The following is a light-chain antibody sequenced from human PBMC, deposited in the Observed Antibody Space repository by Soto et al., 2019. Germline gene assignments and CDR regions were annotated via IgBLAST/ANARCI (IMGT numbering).Light chain of an antibody. V-gene: IGKV3-15*01. CDR1: QSVSSD. CDR2: RAS. Sequence: EIVMTQSPATLSVSPGERATLSCRASQSVSSDLAWYQQKPGQAPRLLIYRASTRATGIPARFSGSGSGTEFTLTISSLQSEDFAVYYYQQYNNWPALTFGGGTEVEI. J-gene: IGKJ4*01. CDR3: QQYNNWPALT.